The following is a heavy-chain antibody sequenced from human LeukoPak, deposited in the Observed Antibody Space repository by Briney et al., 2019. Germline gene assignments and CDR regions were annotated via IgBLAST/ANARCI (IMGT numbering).Heavy chain of an antibody. J-gene: IGHJ2*01. CDR1: AFTFSSYS. CDR3: ARSSDTSGRLYWYFGL. V-gene: IGHV3-21*01. D-gene: IGHD3-22*01. CDR2: ISTSSSYI. Sequence: GESLRLSCAASAFTFSSYSMNWVRQAPEKGLEWVSFISTSSSYIHYADSVKGRFTNSRDNAKNSLYLQMNSLRAEDTAVYYCARSSDTSGRLYWYFGLWGRGTLVTVSS.